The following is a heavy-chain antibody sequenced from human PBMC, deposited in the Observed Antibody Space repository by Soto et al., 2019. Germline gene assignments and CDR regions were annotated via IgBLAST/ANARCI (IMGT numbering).Heavy chain of an antibody. CDR1: GFTSSRYW. D-gene: IGHD5-18*01. V-gene: IGHV3-7*01. CDR2: IKQDGTEK. J-gene: IGHJ3*02. CDR3: ARGDTPMITGMDSFDI. Sequence: GGSLRLSXAASGFTSSRYWMNWVRQAPGKGLEWVANIKQDGTEKNYVDSVKGRFTISRDNARKSLYLQMDSLRAEDTAVYFCARGDTPMITGMDSFDIWGQGTMVTVSS.